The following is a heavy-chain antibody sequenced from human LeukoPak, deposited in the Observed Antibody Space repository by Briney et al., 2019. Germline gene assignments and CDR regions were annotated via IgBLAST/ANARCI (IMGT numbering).Heavy chain of an antibody. D-gene: IGHD6-19*01. CDR1: GGTFSSYA. Sequence: GASVKVSCKASGGTFSSYAISWVRQAPGQGLEWMGGIIPIFGTANYAQKFQGRVTITADESTSTAYMELSSLRSEDTAVYYCARDPDDIAVAGMEVDYWGQGTLVTVSS. J-gene: IGHJ4*02. CDR2: IIPIFGTA. V-gene: IGHV1-69*13. CDR3: ARDPDDIAVAGMEVDY.